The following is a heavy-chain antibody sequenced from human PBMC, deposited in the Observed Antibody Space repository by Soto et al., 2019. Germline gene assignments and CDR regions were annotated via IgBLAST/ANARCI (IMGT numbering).Heavy chain of an antibody. Sequence: SETLSLTCTVSGGSISSGDYYWSWIRQPPGKGLEWIGYIYYSGSTYYNPSLKSRVTISVDTSKNQFSLKLSSVTAADTAVYYCASSTPNCSGGSCYYPSTNCFDPWGQGTLVTLSS. CDR1: GGSISSGDYY. V-gene: IGHV4-30-4*01. D-gene: IGHD2-15*01. CDR2: IYYSGST. J-gene: IGHJ5*02. CDR3: ASSTPNCSGGSCYYPSTNCFDP.